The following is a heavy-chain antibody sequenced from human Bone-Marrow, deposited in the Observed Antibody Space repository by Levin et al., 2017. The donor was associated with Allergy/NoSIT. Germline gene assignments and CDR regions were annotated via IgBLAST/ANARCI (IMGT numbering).Heavy chain of an antibody. J-gene: IGHJ4*02. Sequence: GGSLRLSCAASGFTFSNYAMSWVRQAPGKGLEWVSAITNSGRTYYADSVKGRFTVSRDNSKNTLYLQMNSLRADDTAVYYCAKEMTTVVQVIDYWGKGTLVTVSS. CDR2: ITNSGRT. CDR3: AKEMTTVVQVIDY. V-gene: IGHV3-23*01. CDR1: GFTFSNYA. D-gene: IGHD4-23*01.